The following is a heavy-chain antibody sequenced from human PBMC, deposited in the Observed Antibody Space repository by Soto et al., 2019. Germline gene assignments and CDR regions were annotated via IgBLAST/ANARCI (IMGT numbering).Heavy chain of an antibody. J-gene: IGHJ4*02. Sequence: QVQLVQSGAEVKKPGASVKVSCKASGYTFTSYGISWVRQAPGQGLEWMGWISAYNGNTNYAQKLQGRVTMTTDTSTSTAYRELRSLRSDDTAVYYCARGSCSSTSCYGPRHYTFDYWGQGTLVTVSS. D-gene: IGHD2-2*01. V-gene: IGHV1-18*01. CDR1: GYTFTSYG. CDR3: ARGSCSSTSCYGPRHYTFDY. CDR2: ISAYNGNT.